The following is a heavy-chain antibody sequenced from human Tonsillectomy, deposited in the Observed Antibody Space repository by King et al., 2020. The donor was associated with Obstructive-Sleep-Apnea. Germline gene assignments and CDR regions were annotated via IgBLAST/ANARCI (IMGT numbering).Heavy chain of an antibody. CDR2: IYPVDSDT. D-gene: IGHD7-27*01. CDR1: TYSFATYW. CDR3: ARTMANWASAFDI. Sequence: VQLVESGAEVKKPGESLKISCKSSTYSFATYWIGWVRQMPGKGLEWMGIIYPVDSDTSYNPSFEGQVTISAETSIRTAYMQCGSLKASDTAMYYCARTMANWASAFDIWGRGTMVTVSS. J-gene: IGHJ3*02. V-gene: IGHV5-51*01.